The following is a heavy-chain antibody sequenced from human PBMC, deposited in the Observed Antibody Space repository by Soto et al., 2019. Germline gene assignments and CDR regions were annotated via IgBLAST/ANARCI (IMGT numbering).Heavy chain of an antibody. CDR2: MYYGVST. Sequence: PSETLSLTCIVSGGSISSSSYSWAWIRQPPGKGPEWIGTMYYGVSTYYNPSLESRVTISVDTSKNQFSLKLSSVTAADTAVYYCARAPRGNYGYPSYFDYWGQGTLVTVSS. J-gene: IGHJ4*02. CDR3: ARAPRGNYGYPSYFDY. D-gene: IGHD3-10*01. CDR1: GGSISSSSYS. V-gene: IGHV4-39*07.